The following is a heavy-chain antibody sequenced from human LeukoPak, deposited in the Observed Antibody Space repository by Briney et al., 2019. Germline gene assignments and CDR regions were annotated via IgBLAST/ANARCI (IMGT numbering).Heavy chain of an antibody. CDR1: GGSISSGSYY. CDR2: IYYSWST. J-gene: IGHJ4*02. CDR3: ARVRRAVAGTEDLTD. V-gene: IGHV4-39*07. D-gene: IGHD6-19*01. Sequence: SETLSLTCAVSGGSISSGSYYWGWVRQPPGKGREWIGSIYYSWSTYYTPSLKSRVTISVDTSKNQFSLKLSSVTAADTAVYYCARVRRAVAGTEDLTDWGQGTLVTVSS.